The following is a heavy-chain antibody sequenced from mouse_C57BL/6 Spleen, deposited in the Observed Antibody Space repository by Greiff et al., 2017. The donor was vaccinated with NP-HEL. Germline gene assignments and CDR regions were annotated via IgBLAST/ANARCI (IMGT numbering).Heavy chain of an antibody. CDR1: GYTFTSYW. V-gene: IGHV1-55*01. CDR2: IYPGSGST. J-gene: IGHJ3*01. D-gene: IGHD2-3*01. Sequence: QVHVQQPGAELVKPGASVKMSCKASGYTFTSYWITWVKQRPGQGLEWIGDIYPGSGSTNYNEKFKSKATLTADTSSSTAYMQLSSLTSEDSAVYYCAQDGYYPFADWGQGTLVTVSA. CDR3: AQDGYYPFAD.